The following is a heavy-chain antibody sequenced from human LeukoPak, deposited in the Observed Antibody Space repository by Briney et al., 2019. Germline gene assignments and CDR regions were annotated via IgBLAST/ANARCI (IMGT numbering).Heavy chain of an antibody. D-gene: IGHD4-17*01. CDR3: ARNYGDSNKYYFDY. CDR1: GFTFSSYG. V-gene: IGHV3-30*03. CDR2: ISYDGSNK. J-gene: IGHJ4*02. Sequence: PGGSLRLSCAASGFTFSSYGMHWVRQAPGKGLEWVAVISYDGSNKYYADSVKGRFTISRDNSKNTLYLQMNSLRAEDTAVYYCARNYGDSNKYYFDYWGQGTLVTVSS.